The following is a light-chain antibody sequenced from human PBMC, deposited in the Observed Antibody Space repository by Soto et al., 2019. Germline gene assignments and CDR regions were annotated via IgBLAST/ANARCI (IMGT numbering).Light chain of an antibody. CDR2: AAS. CDR3: QQSYSTPRLT. V-gene: IGKV1-39*01. Sequence: DIQMTRSPSSLSASVGDRVTITCRASQSISIYLNWYQQKPGKAPKFLIYAASSLQSGVPSRFSGSGSGTDFTLTISSLQPEDFATYYCQQSYSTPRLTFGGGTKVEIK. CDR1: QSISIY. J-gene: IGKJ4*01.